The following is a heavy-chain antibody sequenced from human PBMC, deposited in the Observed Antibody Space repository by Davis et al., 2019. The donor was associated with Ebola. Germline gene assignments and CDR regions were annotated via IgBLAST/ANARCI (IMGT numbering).Heavy chain of an antibody. CDR1: GASISRSY. CDR3: ARGRDIVVVPAATRKGYYYYGMDV. CDR2: IYYSGST. D-gene: IGHD2-2*01. J-gene: IGHJ6*02. Sequence: PSETLSLTCSVSGASISRSYWSWIRQPPGKGLEWIGKIYYSGSTYHNPSLKGRFTISIATSENRFSLKLTSVTAADTAVYYCARGRDIVVVPAATRKGYYYYGMDVWGQGTTVTVSS. V-gene: IGHV4-59*01.